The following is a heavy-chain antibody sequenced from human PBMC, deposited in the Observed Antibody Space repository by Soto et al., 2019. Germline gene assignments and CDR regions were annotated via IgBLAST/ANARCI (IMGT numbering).Heavy chain of an antibody. J-gene: IGHJ6*02. Sequence: PSETLSLTCTVSGGSISSGDYYWSWIRQPPGKGLEWIGYIYYSGSTYYNPSLKSRVTISVDTSKNQFSLKLSSVTAADTAVYYCARHYIEPEQIWYYYYGMDVWGQGTTVTVSS. CDR1: GGSISSGDYY. V-gene: IGHV4-30-4*01. CDR2: IYYSGST. CDR3: ARHYIEPEQIWYYYYGMDV. D-gene: IGHD5-12*01.